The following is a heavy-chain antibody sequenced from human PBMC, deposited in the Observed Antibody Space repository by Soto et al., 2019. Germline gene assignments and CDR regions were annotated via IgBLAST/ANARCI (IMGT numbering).Heavy chain of an antibody. J-gene: IGHJ6*02. D-gene: IGHD3-3*01. CDR3: ARAAIFGGANQYYYFYCGLVV. V-gene: IGHV3-33*01. CDR2: IWYVGSEK. Sequence: QVQLVESGGGVVQPGRSLRLSCAASGFAFNRYGMHWVLQAPGKGQEWVAVIWYVGSEKYYADSVKGRFSISRADSRRAVYLQRKSLRAKDAAVYLCARAAIFGGANQYYYFYCGLVVWGQGTRFTVSS. CDR1: GFAFNRYG.